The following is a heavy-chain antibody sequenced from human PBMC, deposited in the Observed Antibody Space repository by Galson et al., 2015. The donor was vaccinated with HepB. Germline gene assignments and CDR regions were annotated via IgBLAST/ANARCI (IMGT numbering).Heavy chain of an antibody. Sequence: SVKVSCKASGGTFSSYAISWVRQAPGQGLEWMGGIIPIFGTANYAQKFQGRVTITADESTSTAYMELSSLRSEDTAVYYCARDRGGFGLLWFGEFLRWFDPWGQGTLVTVSS. CDR2: IIPIFGTA. CDR3: ARDRGGFGLLWFGEFLRWFDP. D-gene: IGHD3-10*01. J-gene: IGHJ5*02. CDR1: GGTFSSYA. V-gene: IGHV1-69*13.